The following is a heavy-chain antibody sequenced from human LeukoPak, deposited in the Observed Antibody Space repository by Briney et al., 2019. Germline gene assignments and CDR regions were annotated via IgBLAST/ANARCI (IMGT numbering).Heavy chain of an antibody. J-gene: IGHJ3*02. V-gene: IGHV1-69*13. Sequence: SVKVSCKASGGTFSSYAISWVRQAPGQGLEWMGGIIPIFGTANYAQEFQGRVTITADESTSTAYMELSSLRSEDTAVYYCARDRCSSTSCYPPDVFDIWGQGTMVTVSS. D-gene: IGHD2-2*01. CDR2: IIPIFGTA. CDR3: ARDRCSSTSCYPPDVFDI. CDR1: GGTFSSYA.